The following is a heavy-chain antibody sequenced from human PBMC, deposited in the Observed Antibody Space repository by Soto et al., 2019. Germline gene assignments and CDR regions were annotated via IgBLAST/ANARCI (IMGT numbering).Heavy chain of an antibody. Sequence: GASVKVSCKASGYTFTTYGVAWVRQAPGQGLEWLGWISGYTGKTNHTQKLQGRVTLTADTSTSTAYMELRSLRPDDTAVDYCARDTNMGYCSGGSCSWFDLWGQGTLVTVSS. J-gene: IGHJ5*02. CDR1: GYTFTTYG. CDR2: ISGYTGKT. D-gene: IGHD2-15*01. V-gene: IGHV1-18*04. CDR3: ARDTNMGYCSGGSCSWFDL.